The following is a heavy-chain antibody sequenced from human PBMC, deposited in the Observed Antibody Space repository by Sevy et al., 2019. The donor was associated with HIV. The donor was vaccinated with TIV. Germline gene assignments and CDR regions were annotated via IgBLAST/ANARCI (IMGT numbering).Heavy chain of an antibody. D-gene: IGHD2-15*01. V-gene: IGHV3-33*06. CDR3: AKGDCSCGSCSGPKYNLFDP. CDR1: GFTFSSYG. J-gene: IGHJ5*02. CDR2: IWYDGSNK. Sequence: GGSLRLSCAASGFTFSSYGMHWVRQAPGKGLEWVAVIWYDGSNKYYADSVKGRFTISRDNSKNTLYLQMNSLRAEDTAVYYFAKGDCSCGSCSGPKYNLFDPLGQGTLVTVSS.